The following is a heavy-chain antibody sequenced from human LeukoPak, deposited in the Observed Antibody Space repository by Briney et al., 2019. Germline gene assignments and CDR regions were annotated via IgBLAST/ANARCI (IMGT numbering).Heavy chain of an antibody. CDR2: ITSNGAYI. Sequence: PGGSLRLSCAASGFTFNYYNMNWVHQPPGKALEWVSSITSNGAYIFYAYSVRGRSIISSDNANDSLYLHMNSLGPEDTAVYYCARDPYSGNYGNYYYYYMDVWCRKGTVTISS. J-gene: IGHJ6*03. D-gene: IGHD1-26*01. CDR1: GFTFNYYN. V-gene: IGHV3-21*01. CDR3: ARDPYSGNYGNYYYYYMDV.